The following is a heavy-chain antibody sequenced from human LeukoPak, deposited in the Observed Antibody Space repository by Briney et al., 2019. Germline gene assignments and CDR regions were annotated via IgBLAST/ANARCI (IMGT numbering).Heavy chain of an antibody. V-gene: IGHV3-30-3*01. Sequence: GGSPRLSCAASGFTFSSYAMHWVRQAPGKGLEWVAVISYDGSNKYYADSVKGRFTISRDNSKNTLYLQMNSLRAEDTAVYYCARGAYSGSYSGGYYFDYWGQGTLVTVSS. CDR3: ARGAYSGSYSGGYYFDY. CDR1: GFTFSSYA. D-gene: IGHD1-26*01. CDR2: ISYDGSNK. J-gene: IGHJ4*02.